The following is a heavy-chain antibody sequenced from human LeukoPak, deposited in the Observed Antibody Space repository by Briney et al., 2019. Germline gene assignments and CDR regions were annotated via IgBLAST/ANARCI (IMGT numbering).Heavy chain of an antibody. D-gene: IGHD4-17*01. V-gene: IGHV1-18*01. CDR2: ISAYNGNT. CDR3: ARDLGYGDYEFYFDY. Sequence: GASVKVSCKASGYTFTSYGISWVRQAPGQGLEWMGWISAYNGNTNYAQKLQGRVTMTTDTSTSTAYMELRSLRSDDTAVYYCARDLGYGDYEFYFDYWGQGTLVTVSS. J-gene: IGHJ4*02. CDR1: GYTFTSYG.